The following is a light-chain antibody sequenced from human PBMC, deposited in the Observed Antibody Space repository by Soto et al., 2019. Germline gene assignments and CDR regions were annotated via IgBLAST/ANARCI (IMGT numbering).Light chain of an antibody. CDR2: GAS. J-gene: IGKJ1*01. CDR3: HQYNYWPT. Sequence: EIVLTQSPGTLSLSPGERATLSCRASQSVSSSYLAWYQQIPGQAPRLLIYGASSRATGIPDRFSGSGSGTEFTLTISSLQSEDFAVYYCHQYNYWPTFGQGTKVDIK. V-gene: IGKV3-20*01. CDR1: QSVSSSY.